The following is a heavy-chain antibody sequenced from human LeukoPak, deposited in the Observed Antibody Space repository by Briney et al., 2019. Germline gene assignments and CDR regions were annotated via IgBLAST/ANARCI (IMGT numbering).Heavy chain of an antibody. J-gene: IGHJ4*02. D-gene: IGHD3-10*01. CDR2: ISGSGGST. V-gene: IGHV3-23*01. CDR1: GFTFSNAW. CDR3: AKRSGDY. Sequence: GGSLRLSCAASGFTFSNAWMSWVRQAPGKGLEWVSTISGSGGSTYYADSVKGRFTISRDNSKDTLYLQMNSLRAEDTAVYYCAKRSGDYWGQGTLVTVSS.